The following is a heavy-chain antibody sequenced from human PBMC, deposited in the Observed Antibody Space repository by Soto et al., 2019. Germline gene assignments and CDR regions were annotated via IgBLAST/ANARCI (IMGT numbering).Heavy chain of an antibody. CDR1: GFTFSSYS. D-gene: IGHD6-13*01. CDR3: AREPAAPYYYYGMDV. V-gene: IGHV3-21*01. CDR2: ISSSSSYI. J-gene: IGHJ6*02. Sequence: EVQLVESGGGLVKPGGSLRLSCAASGFTFSSYSMNWVRQAPGKGLEWVSSISSSSSYIYYAYSVKGRFTISRDNAKNSLYLQMNSLRAEDTAVYYCAREPAAPYYYYGMDVCGQGTTVTVSS.